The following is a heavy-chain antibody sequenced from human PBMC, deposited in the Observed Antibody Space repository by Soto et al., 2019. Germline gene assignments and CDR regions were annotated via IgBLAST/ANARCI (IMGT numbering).Heavy chain of an antibody. V-gene: IGHV4-59*01. CDR3: AGLRGYAASPIDY. D-gene: IGHD2-15*01. J-gene: IGHJ4*02. Sequence: SETLSLTCTVSGGSIISGYWSWIRQPPGKGLEWIGYISYSGNTNYNPSLKSRVTMSVDTPKNQFSLRLSSVTTADTAVYYCAGLRGYAASPIDYWGQGTLVTVSS. CDR1: GGSIISGY. CDR2: ISYSGNT.